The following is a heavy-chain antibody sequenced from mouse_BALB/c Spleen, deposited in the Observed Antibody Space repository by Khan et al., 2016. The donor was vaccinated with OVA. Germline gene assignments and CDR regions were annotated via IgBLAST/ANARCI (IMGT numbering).Heavy chain of an antibody. Sequence: EVELVESGGGLVKPGGSLKLSCSASGFTFSNYAMSWVRQTPEKRLECVATISTGGHYTFYPASVKGRFTISSDNAKNTLYLQMSSLRSEDTAMYYCARSLVDYHAMDYWGQGTSVTVSS. D-gene: IGHD2-2*01. CDR3: ARSLVDYHAMDY. CDR2: ISTGGHYT. J-gene: IGHJ4*01. V-gene: IGHV5-9-3*01. CDR1: GFTFSNYA.